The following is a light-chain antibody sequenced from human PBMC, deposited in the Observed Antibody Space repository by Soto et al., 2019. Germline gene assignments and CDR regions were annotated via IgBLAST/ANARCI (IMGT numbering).Light chain of an antibody. CDR1: QSVSSN. V-gene: IGKV3-15*01. J-gene: IGKJ1*01. Sequence: EIVMTQSPATLSVSPGERATLSCRASQSVSSNLAWYQQKPGQAPRLLIYGTSTRATGIPARFSGSGSGTEFPLTISSLQSEDFAVYYCQHYNNWPRTFGQGTKVEIK. CDR3: QHYNNWPRT. CDR2: GTS.